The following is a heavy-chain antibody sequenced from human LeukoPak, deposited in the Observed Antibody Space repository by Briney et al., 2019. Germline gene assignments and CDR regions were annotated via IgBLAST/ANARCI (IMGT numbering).Heavy chain of an antibody. V-gene: IGHV1-24*01. D-gene: IGHD6-13*01. CDR3: AMQLAFDFDY. Sequence: ASVKVSCKVSGYTLTELSMHWMRQTPGKGLEWMGGFDPEDGETIYAQKFQGRVTMTEDTSTDTAYMELSSLRSEDTAVYYCAMQLAFDFDYWGQGTLVTVSS. J-gene: IGHJ4*02. CDR1: GYTLTELS. CDR2: FDPEDGET.